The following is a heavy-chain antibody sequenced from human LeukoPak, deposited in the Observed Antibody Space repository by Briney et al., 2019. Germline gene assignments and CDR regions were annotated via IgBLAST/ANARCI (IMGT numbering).Heavy chain of an antibody. J-gene: IGHJ4*02. CDR3: ARGKVARFDY. CDR1: GGSFSGYY. Sequence: SETLSLTCAVYGGSFSGYYWSWIRQPPGKGLEWIGEINHSGSTNYNPSLKSRVSIAVHTSKKQFSLKVSSVTAADTAVYYCARGKVARFDYWGQGTLVTVSS. D-gene: IGHD2-15*01. CDR2: INHSGST. V-gene: IGHV4-34*01.